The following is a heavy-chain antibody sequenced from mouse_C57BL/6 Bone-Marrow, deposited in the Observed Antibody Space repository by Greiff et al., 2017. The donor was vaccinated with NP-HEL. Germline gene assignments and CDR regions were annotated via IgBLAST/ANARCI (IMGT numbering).Heavy chain of an antibody. V-gene: IGHV1-64*01. CDR2: IHPNSGST. CDR1: GYTFTSYW. D-gene: IGHD1-1*01. J-gene: IGHJ4*01. Sequence: VQLQQPGAELVKPGASVKLSCKASGYTFTSYWMHWVKQRPGQGLEWIGMIHPNSGSTNYNEKFKSKATLTVDKSSSTAYMQLSSLTSEDSAVYYCARSKTTVVYYYAMDYWGQGTSVTVSS. CDR3: ARSKTTVVYYYAMDY.